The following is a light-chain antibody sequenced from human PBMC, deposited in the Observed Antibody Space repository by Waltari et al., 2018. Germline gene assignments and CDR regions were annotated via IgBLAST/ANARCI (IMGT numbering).Light chain of an antibody. V-gene: IGKV2-28*01. Sequence: IVMTQSPLSLPVTPGEPASISCRSSQRLLDSNGDTYLDWYLQKPGQSPPLLIYMVSIRASGVPDRFIGSGSGTDFTLRISRVEAEDVGLYYCMQAQQTPTFGPGTKVDIK. CDR3: MQAQQTPT. J-gene: IGKJ3*01. CDR1: QRLLDSNGDTY. CDR2: MVS.